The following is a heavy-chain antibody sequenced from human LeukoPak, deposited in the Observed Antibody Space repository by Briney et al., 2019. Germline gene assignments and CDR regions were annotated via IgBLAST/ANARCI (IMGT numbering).Heavy chain of an antibody. D-gene: IGHD7-27*01. CDR2: ISSSVSTI. CDR1: GFTFSSYG. J-gene: IGHJ4*02. CDR3: AKLGGAERY. V-gene: IGHV3-48*04. Sequence: GGSLRLSCAASGFTFSSYGMHWVRQAPGKGLEWVSYISSSVSTIYYADSVKGRFTISRDNAKNSLYLQMNSLRAEDTAVYYCAKLGGAERYWGQGTLVTVSS.